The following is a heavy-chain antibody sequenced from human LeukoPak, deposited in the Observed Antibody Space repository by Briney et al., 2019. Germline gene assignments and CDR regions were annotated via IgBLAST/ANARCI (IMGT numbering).Heavy chain of an antibody. J-gene: IGHJ5*02. V-gene: IGHV1-8*01. CDR1: GYTFTSYD. CDR3: ARGGGVFDGSGIDP. D-gene: IGHD3-10*01. CDR2: MNPNSGNT. Sequence: ASVKVSCKASGYTFTSYDINWVRQATEQGLEWMGWMNPNSGNTGYAQKFQGRVTMTRNTSISTAYMELSSLRSEDTAVYYCARGGGVFDGSGIDPWGQGTLVTVSS.